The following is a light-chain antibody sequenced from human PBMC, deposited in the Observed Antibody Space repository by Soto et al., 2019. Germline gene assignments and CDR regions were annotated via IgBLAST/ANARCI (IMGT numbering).Light chain of an antibody. CDR1: ESVSSSY. CDR2: GAS. J-gene: IGKJ4*01. CDR3: QQYSYSSLT. Sequence: EVLLTQSPGTLSLSPGERATLSCRASESVSSSYLAWYQQKPGQAPRLLIYGASARAAGIPDRFSGSGSGTDFTLTISGLEPEAFVLYYCQQYSYSSLTFGGGPMVAIK. V-gene: IGKV3-20*01.